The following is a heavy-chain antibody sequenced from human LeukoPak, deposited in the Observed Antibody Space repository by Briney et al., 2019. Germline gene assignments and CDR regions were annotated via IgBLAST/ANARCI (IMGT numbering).Heavy chain of an antibody. D-gene: IGHD1-26*01. Sequence: SETLSLTCTVSGGSISSSSYSWGWIRQPPGKGLEWIGSIYYSGSTYYNPSLKSRVTISVDTSKNQFSLKLSSVTAADTAVYYCASPGRGVIDYWGQGTLVTVSS. CDR2: IYYSGST. V-gene: IGHV4-39*01. CDR1: GGSISSSSYS. CDR3: ASPGRGVIDY. J-gene: IGHJ4*02.